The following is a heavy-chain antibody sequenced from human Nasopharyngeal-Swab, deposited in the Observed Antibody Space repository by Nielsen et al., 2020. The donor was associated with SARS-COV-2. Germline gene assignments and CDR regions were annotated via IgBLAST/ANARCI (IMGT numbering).Heavy chain of an antibody. CDR2: IYHSGSP. J-gene: IGHJ5*02. V-gene: IGHV4-38-2*02. Sequence: WIRQPPGKGLEWIGSIYHSGSPYYNPSLKSRVTISVDTSKSQFSLKLSPVTAADTAVYYCARVTLGEDSYGDNWFDPWGQGTLVTVSS. D-gene: IGHD5-18*01. CDR3: ARVTLGEDSYGDNWFDP.